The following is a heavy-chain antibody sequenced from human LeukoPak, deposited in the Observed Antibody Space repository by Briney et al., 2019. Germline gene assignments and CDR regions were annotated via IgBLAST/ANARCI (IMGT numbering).Heavy chain of an antibody. CDR2: ISYDGSNK. V-gene: IGHV3-30-3*01. J-gene: IGHJ4*02. CDR1: GFTLSSYA. D-gene: IGHD7-27*01. Sequence: PGGSLRLSCAASGFTLSSYAMHWVRQAPGKGLEWVAVISYDGSNKYYADSVKGRFTISRDNSKNTLYLQMNSLRAEDTAVYYCAGLTGSNDYWGQGTLVTVSS. CDR3: AGLTGSNDY.